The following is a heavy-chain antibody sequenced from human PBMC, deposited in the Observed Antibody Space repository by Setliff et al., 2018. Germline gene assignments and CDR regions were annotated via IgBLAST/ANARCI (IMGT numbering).Heavy chain of an antibody. V-gene: IGHV3-30-3*01. CDR2: VSYDGNNK. J-gene: IGHJ4*02. Sequence: GSLRLSCAAAGFTFGSHWMHWVRQAPGKGLEWVAIVSYDGNNKYYANSVKGRFTISRDNSKNTLYVRMNSLRGDDTAVYYCARGTTLTRAAAGYYFDSWGQGTLVTVSS. D-gene: IGHD6-13*01. CDR1: GFTFGSHW. CDR3: ARGTTLTRAAAGYYFDS.